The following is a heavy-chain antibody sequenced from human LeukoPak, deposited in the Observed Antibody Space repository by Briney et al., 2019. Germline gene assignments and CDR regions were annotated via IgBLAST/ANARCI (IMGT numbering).Heavy chain of an antibody. CDR3: ARGPPGRVYDSSKRGLFDP. J-gene: IGHJ5*02. V-gene: IGHV1-46*01. D-gene: IGHD3-22*01. CDR2: INPSGGTT. CDR1: GYTFSSYY. Sequence: GASVKVSCKASGYTFSSYYMHWVRQAPGQGLEWMGIINPSGGTTSYARKFQGRLTMTRDTSTSTVFMELSSLRSEDTAVYYCARGPPGRVYDSSKRGLFDPWGQGTLVTVSS.